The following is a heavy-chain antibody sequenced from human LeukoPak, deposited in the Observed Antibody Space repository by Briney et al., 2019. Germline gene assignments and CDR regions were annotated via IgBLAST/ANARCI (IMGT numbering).Heavy chain of an antibody. V-gene: IGHV3-66*01. J-gene: IGHJ4*02. Sequence: GGSLRLSCAASGFTVSSNYMSWVRQAPGKGLEWVSLIYPDGGTNYADSVKGRFTISRDNSKNTLYLQMSSLRAEDTAVYYCARVFRSYYGSGSYDQWGQGSLVTVSP. CDR1: GFTVSSNY. CDR3: ARVFRSYYGSGSYDQ. CDR2: IYPDGGT. D-gene: IGHD3-10*01.